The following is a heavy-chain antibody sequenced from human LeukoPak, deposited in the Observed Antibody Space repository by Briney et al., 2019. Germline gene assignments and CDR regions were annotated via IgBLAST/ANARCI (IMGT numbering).Heavy chain of an antibody. CDR2: VYYSGST. CDR3: ARQSAASGYYSIYYYGMDV. J-gene: IGHJ6*02. CDR1: GGSISSSSYY. Sequence: SETLSLTCTVSGGSISSSSYYWGWIRQPPGKGLEWIGSVYYSGSTYYNPSLKSRVAISADTSKNQFSLKLSPVTAADTAVYYCARQSAASGYYSIYYYGMDVWGQGTTVTVSS. V-gene: IGHV4-39*01. D-gene: IGHD3-22*01.